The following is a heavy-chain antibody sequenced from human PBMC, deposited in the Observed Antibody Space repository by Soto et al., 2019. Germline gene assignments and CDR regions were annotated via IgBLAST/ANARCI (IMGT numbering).Heavy chain of an antibody. D-gene: IGHD1-26*01. Sequence: QVHLVESGGDLVKPGGSLRLSCAASGFTFSDYYMTWIRQAPGKRLEWVSYISPTGTYSIYADSVKGRFTISRDNAKNSLYLQMNSLRAEDTAVYYCARGHYQMTFWGQGTTVTVSS. CDR1: GFTFSDYY. CDR2: ISPTGTYS. V-gene: IGHV3-11*05. CDR3: ARGHYQMTF. J-gene: IGHJ6*02.